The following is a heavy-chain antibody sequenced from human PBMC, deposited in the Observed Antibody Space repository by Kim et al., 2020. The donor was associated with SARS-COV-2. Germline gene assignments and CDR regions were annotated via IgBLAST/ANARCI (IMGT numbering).Heavy chain of an antibody. V-gene: IGHV2-70*01. Sequence: SGPTLVNPTQTLTLTCTFSGFSLSTSGMCVSWIRQPPGKALEWLALIDWDDDKYYSTSLKTRLTISKDTSKNQVVLTMTNMDPVDTATYYCARNYYDSSGYYQPVAFDIWGQGTMVTVSS. D-gene: IGHD3-22*01. CDR2: IDWDDDK. CDR1: GFSLSTSGMC. CDR3: ARNYYDSSGYYQPVAFDI. J-gene: IGHJ3*02.